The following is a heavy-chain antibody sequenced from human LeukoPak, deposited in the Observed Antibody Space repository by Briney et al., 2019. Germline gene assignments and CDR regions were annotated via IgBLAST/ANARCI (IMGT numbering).Heavy chain of an antibody. J-gene: IGHJ4*02. CDR1: GFTFSSYG. Sequence: GGSLRLSCAASGFTFSSYGMHWVRQAPGKGLEWVALIWYDGSNKYYADSVKGRLTISRDNSRNTLYLQMNSLRAEDTAVYYCAREGPRGNSQFDYWGQGTLVTVSS. CDR3: AREGPRGNSQFDY. CDR2: IWYDGSNK. V-gene: IGHV3-33*01. D-gene: IGHD2/OR15-2a*01.